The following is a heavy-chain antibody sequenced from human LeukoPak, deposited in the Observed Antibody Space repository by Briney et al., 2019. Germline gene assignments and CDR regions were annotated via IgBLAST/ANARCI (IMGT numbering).Heavy chain of an antibody. D-gene: IGHD3-10*01. J-gene: IGHJ6*02. Sequence: PGGSLRLSCAASGFTISSYEMNWVRQAPGKGLEWVSYISSSGSTIYYADSVKGRFTISRDNAKNSLYLQMNSLRAEDTAVYYCARDRVTMVRGVISGTHYYYGMDVWGQGTTVTVSS. CDR3: ARDRVTMVRGVISGTHYYYGMDV. CDR2: ISSSGSTI. CDR1: GFTISSYE. V-gene: IGHV3-48*03.